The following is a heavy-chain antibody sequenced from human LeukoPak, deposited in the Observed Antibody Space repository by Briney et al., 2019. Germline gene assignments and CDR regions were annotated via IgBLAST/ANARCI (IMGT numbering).Heavy chain of an antibody. CDR3: ARSAPYSGGYWTRVLSHFDY. CDR2: IYYSGST. CDR1: GVSISSSSYY. V-gene: IGHV4-39*07. Sequence: SETLSLTCTVSGVSISSSSYYWGWIRQPPGKGLEWIGTIYYSGSTYYNPSLKSRVTISLDTSKNQFSLNLSSVTAADTAVYYCARSAPYSGGYWTRVLSHFDYWGQGTLVTVSS. J-gene: IGHJ4*02. D-gene: IGHD1-26*01.